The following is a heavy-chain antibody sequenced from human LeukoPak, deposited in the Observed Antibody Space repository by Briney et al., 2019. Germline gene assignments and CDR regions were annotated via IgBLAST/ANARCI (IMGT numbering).Heavy chain of an antibody. J-gene: IGHJ4*02. V-gene: IGHV4-59*08. CDR3: ARLKKPAKYYYDSSGAGDLYYFDY. CDR2: SYYSGST. Sequence: SETLTLTCTVSGGSKSSYYWSWIRQPPGKGLEWIGYSYYSGSTNYNPSLKSRVTISVDTSKNQFSLKLSSVTAADTAVYYCARLKKPAKYYYDSSGAGDLYYFDYWGQGTLVTVSS. CDR1: GGSKSSYY. D-gene: IGHD3-22*01.